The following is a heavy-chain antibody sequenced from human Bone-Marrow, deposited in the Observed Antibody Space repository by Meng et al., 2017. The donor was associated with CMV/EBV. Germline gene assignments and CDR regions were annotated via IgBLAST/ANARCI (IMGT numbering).Heavy chain of an antibody. V-gene: IGHV3-74*01. CDR1: GFTFSSYW. D-gene: IGHD2-2*01. CDR3: ARDRPYCSSTSCYYYYGMDV. CDR2: IKSDGSST. Sequence: GESLKISCAASGFTFSSYWMHWVRQVPGKGLVWVSRIKSDGSSTSYADSVKGRFTISRDNAKNTLYLQMNSLRAEDTAVYYCARDRPYCSSTSCYYYYGMDVWGQGTTVTVSS. J-gene: IGHJ6*02.